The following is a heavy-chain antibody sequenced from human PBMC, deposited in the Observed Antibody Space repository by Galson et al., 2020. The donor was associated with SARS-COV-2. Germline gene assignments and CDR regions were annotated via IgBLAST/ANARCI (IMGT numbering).Heavy chain of an antibody. V-gene: IGHV3-7*01. CDR3: ARDTGAVPGTDYYYGMDV. CDR1: GFTFSSYW. J-gene: IGHJ6*02. CDR2: IKQDGSEK. Sequence: GGSLRLSCAPSGFTFSSYWMSWVRQAPGKGLEWVANIKQDGSEKYYVDSVKGRFTISRDNAKNSLYLQMNSLRAEDTAVYYCARDTGAVPGTDYYYGMDVWGQGATVTVSS. D-gene: IGHD6-19*01.